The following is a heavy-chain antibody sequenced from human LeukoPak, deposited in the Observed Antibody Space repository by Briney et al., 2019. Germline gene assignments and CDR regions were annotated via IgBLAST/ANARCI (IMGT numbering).Heavy chain of an antibody. D-gene: IGHD6-19*01. J-gene: IGHJ4*02. CDR2: IYDSGST. V-gene: IGHV4-4*02. CDR1: GGSISSSNW. CDR3: ARGSSGWYGDY. Sequence: SGTLSLTCAVSGGSISSSNWWSWVRQPAGEGLELIGEIYDSGSTNYNPSLKSRVTISVDKSKNQFSLKLSSVTAADTAVYYCARGSSGWYGDYWGQGTLVTVSS.